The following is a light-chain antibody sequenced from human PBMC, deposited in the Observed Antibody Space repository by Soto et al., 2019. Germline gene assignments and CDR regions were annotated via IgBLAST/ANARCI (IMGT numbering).Light chain of an antibody. J-gene: IGKJ3*01. CDR2: WAS. Sequence: DIVMTQSPDSLGMSLGERATINCKSSQNILYKSKNKNYLAWYQQKPGQPPKLLIYWASTRESGVPDRFSGSGFWTDFTPNINGLQAEDWGVYFCQQYHTPPFTFGPGTKVDIK. CDR1: QNILYKSKNKNY. V-gene: IGKV4-1*01. CDR3: QQYHTPPFT.